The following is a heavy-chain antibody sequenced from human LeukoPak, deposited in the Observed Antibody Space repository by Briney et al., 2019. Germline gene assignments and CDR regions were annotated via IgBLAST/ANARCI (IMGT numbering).Heavy chain of an antibody. D-gene: IGHD3-10*01. V-gene: IGHV3-48*03. CDR2: ISGSGSTI. CDR1: GFTFSSYE. CDR3: VSAYGGLLDY. Sequence: GGSLRLSCAASGFTFSSYEMNWVRQAPGKGLEWVSYISGSGSTIYYADSVKGRFTISRDNAKISLYLQMNSLRAEDTAIYYCVSAYGGLLDYWGQGTLVTFSS. J-gene: IGHJ4*02.